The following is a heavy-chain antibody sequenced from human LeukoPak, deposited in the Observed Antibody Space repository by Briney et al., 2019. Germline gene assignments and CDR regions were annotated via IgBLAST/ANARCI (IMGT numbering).Heavy chain of an antibody. D-gene: IGHD6-13*01. J-gene: IGHJ5*02. V-gene: IGHV1-2*02. CDR3: ARGLAAAGIRWFDP. CDR2: INPNSGGT. CDR1: GYTFTGYY. Sequence: ASVKVSCKASGYTFTGYYMHWVRQAPGQGFEWMGWINPNSGGTNYAQKFQGRVTMTRDTSISTAYMELSRLRSDDTAVYYCARGLAAAGIRWFDPWGQGTLVTVSS.